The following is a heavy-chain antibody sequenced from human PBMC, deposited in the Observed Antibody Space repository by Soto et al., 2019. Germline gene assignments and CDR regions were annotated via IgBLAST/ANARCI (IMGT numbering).Heavy chain of an antibody. Sequence: QVQLVQSGAEVKKPGASVKVSCKASGYTFTSYGISWVRQAPGQGLERMGWISAYNGNTNNAQKLQGRATMTTDTSTSTAYMELSSLKADATAVYYCARDVLPSSVFGDYGLYYWDYWRQGTLVTVSS. J-gene: IGHJ4*02. D-gene: IGHD4-17*01. CDR3: ARDVLPSSVFGDYGLYYWDY. CDR1: GYTFTSYG. V-gene: IGHV1-18*01. CDR2: ISAYNGNT.